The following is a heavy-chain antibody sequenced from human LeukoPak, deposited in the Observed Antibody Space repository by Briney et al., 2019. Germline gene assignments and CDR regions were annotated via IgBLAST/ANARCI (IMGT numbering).Heavy chain of an antibody. CDR1: GFTFSNAW. D-gene: IGHD3-10*02. CDR2: ISSSGSTI. Sequence: PPGGSLRLSCAASGFTFSNAWMSWVRQAPGKGLEWVSYISSSGSTIYYADSVKGRFTISRDNAKNSLYLQMNSLRAEDTAVYYCAELGITMIGGVWGKGTTVTISS. V-gene: IGHV3-48*04. J-gene: IGHJ6*04. CDR3: AELGITMIGGV.